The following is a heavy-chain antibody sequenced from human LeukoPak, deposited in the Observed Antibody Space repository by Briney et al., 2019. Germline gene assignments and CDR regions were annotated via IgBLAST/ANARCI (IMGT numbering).Heavy chain of an antibody. CDR3: ASNYYDFWSGYANWFDP. Sequence: SETLSLTCAVYGGSFSGYYWSWIRQPRGKGLEWIGEINHSGSTNYNPSLKSRVTISVDTSKNQFSLKLSSVTAADTAVYYCASNYYDFWSGYANWFDPWGQGTLVTVSS. CDR2: INHSGST. V-gene: IGHV4-34*01. J-gene: IGHJ5*02. CDR1: GGSFSGYY. D-gene: IGHD3-3*01.